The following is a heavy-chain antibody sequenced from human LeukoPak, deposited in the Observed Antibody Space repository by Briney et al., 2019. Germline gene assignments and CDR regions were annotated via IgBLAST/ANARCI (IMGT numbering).Heavy chain of an antibody. CDR1: GFTFGNYW. J-gene: IGHJ4*02. CDR2: INERATII. D-gene: IGHD3-16*01. CDR3: VRDLILVWTPGDDFDH. V-gene: IGHV3-74*01. Sequence: GGSLRLSCAASGFTFGNYWMHWVRQAPGKGLEWVSRINERATIISYADSEKGRFTISRENARNTLYLQMNSLTAEDTAVYYCVRDLILVWTPGDDFDHWGQGTLVTVSS.